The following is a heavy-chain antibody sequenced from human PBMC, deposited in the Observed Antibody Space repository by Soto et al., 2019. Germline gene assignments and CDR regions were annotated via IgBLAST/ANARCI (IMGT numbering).Heavy chain of an antibody. CDR3: ASGRAYYGSGSPLHWFDP. Sequence: QVQLQESGPGLVKPSQTLSLTCTVSGGSISSGGYYWSWIRQHPGKGLEWIGYIYYSGSTYYNPSPKMRVTTSVYPSKNQFALTLSSVTAGDTAVYYCASGRAYYGSGSPLHWFDPWGQGTLVTVSS. V-gene: IGHV4-31*03. D-gene: IGHD3-10*01. J-gene: IGHJ5*02. CDR1: GGSISSGGYY. CDR2: IYYSGST.